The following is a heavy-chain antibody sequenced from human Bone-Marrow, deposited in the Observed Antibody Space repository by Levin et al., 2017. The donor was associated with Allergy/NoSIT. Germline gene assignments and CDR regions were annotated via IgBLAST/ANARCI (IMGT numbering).Heavy chain of an antibody. CDR1: GFTFDDYA. V-gene: IGHV3-9*01. CDR2: ISWNSGSI. D-gene: IGHD6-25*01. J-gene: IGHJ5*02. Sequence: GGSLRLSCAASGFTFDDYAMHWVRQAPGKGLEWVSGISWNSGSIGYADSVKGRFTISRDNAKNSLYLQMNSLRAEDTALYYCAKQRQLAHWFDPWGQGTLVTVSS. CDR3: AKQRQLAHWFDP.